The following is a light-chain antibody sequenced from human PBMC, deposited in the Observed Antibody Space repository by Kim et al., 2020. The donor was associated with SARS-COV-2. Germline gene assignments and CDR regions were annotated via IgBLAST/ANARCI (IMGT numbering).Light chain of an antibody. CDR2: AAS. J-gene: IGKJ5*01. CDR1: EGVCNW. CDR3: EQAKTFTLT. V-gene: IGKV1-12*01. Sequence: ASVGDRVTLTCRASEGVCNWVAWYQQKPEKAPQLLIYAASSVQSGVPSRFSGSGYGTEFTLTISSVQPEDFAPYYCEQAKTFTLTFGEGTRMWIK.